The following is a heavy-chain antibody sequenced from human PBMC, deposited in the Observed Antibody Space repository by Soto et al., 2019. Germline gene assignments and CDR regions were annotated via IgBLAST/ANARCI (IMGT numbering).Heavy chain of an antibody. CDR2: IWYDGSNK. D-gene: IGHD3-22*01. CDR3: AREPYYYDSSGYYYAYYYGMDV. J-gene: IGHJ6*02. CDR1: GFTFSSYG. V-gene: IGHV3-33*01. Sequence: GGSLRLSCAASGFTFSSYGMHWVRQAPGKGLEWVAVIWYDGSNKYYADSVKGRFTISRDNSKNTLYLQMNSLRAEDTAVYYCAREPYYYDSSGYYYAYYYGMDVWGQGTTVTVSS.